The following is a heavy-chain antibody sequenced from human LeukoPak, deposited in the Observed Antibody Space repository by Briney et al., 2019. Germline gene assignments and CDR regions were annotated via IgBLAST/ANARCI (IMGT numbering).Heavy chain of an antibody. J-gene: IGHJ4*02. CDR1: GNSINSRGYY. V-gene: IGHV4-61*08. Sequence: SETLSLTCTVSGNSINSRGYYWTWVRQYPGKGLEWIGYISYTGSTDYNPSLKSRVAISVDTSKNQFSLKLSSVTAADTAVYYCARGSKAAPGTFDYWGQGTLVTVSS. CDR2: ISYTGST. D-gene: IGHD6-13*01. CDR3: ARGSKAAPGTFDY.